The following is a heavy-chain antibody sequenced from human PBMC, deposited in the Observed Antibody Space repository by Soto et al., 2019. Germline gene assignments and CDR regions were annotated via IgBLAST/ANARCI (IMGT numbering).Heavy chain of an antibody. CDR2: IYSGGST. V-gene: IGHV3-66*01. CDR3: ARDSTNYFDY. D-gene: IGHD2-2*01. J-gene: IGHJ4*02. CDR1: GFTVSSNY. Sequence: GGSLRLSCASSGFTVSSNYMSWVRQAPGKGLEWVSVIYSGGSTYYADSVKGRFTISRDNSKNTLYLQMNSLRAEDTAVYYCARDSTNYFDYWGQGTLVTVSS.